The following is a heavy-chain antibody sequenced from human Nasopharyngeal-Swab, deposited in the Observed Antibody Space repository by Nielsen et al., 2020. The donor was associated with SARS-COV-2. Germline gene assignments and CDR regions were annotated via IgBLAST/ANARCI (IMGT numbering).Heavy chain of an antibody. CDR3: ARDCLQWLVPDH. D-gene: IGHD6-19*01. Sequence: GESLKISCAASGFNFCSYNMHWVRQAPGKGLEWVAVLYYDGTKDFYGDSVKCRFTISRDNSKNTLYLEMNSLRPEDTSFYSCARDCLQWLVPDHWGQGTLVTVSS. CDR1: GFNFCSYN. J-gene: IGHJ4*02. CDR2: LYYDGTKD. V-gene: IGHV3-33*01.